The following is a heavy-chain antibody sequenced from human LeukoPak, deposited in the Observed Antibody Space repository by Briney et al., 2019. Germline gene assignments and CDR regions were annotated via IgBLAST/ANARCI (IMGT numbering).Heavy chain of an antibody. Sequence: SETLSLTCSVSGGSISTYYWSWIRQPPGRGLEWIWYIYYSGSTNYNPSLKSRVTISVDTSKNQFSLKLSSVTAADTAVYYCARGSYYDFWSGYYPPDYWGQGTLVTVSS. V-gene: IGHV4-59*01. CDR3: ARGSYYDFWSGYYPPDY. D-gene: IGHD3-3*01. J-gene: IGHJ4*02. CDR2: IYYSGST. CDR1: GGSISTYY.